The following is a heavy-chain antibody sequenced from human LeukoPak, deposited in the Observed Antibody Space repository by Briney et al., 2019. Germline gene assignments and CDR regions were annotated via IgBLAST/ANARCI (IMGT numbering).Heavy chain of an antibody. Sequence: GGSLRLSCAASGFTFSSYSMNWVRQAPGKGLEWVSYISSSSSTIYYADSVKGRFTISRDNAKNSLYLQMNSLRAEDTAEYYCARGIFMIESPRPEDYWGQGTLVTVSP. CDR2: ISSSSSTI. D-gene: IGHD3-22*01. CDR3: ARGIFMIESPRPEDY. V-gene: IGHV3-48*01. J-gene: IGHJ4*02. CDR1: GFTFSSYS.